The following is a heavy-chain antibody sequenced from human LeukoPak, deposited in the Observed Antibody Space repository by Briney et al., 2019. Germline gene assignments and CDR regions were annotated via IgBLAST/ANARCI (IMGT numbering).Heavy chain of an antibody. CDR2: IKSKTDGGTT. V-gene: IGHV3-15*01. D-gene: IGHD3-10*01. J-gene: IGHJ6*04. Sequence: KPGGSLRLSCAASGFTFSNAWMSWVRQAPGKGLEWVGRIKSKTDGGTTDYAAPVKGRFTISRDDSKTTLCLQMNSLKTEDTAVYYCTTELLWFGNYYYGMDVWGKGTTVTVSS. CDR1: GFTFSNAW. CDR3: TTELLWFGNYYYGMDV.